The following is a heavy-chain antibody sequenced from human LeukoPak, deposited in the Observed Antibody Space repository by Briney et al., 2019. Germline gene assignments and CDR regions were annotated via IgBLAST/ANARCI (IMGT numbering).Heavy chain of an antibody. D-gene: IGHD6-6*01. CDR2: IYYSGST. J-gene: IGHJ3*01. CDR1: GGSISSYY. Sequence: PSETLSLTCTVSGGSISSYYWNWIRQPPGKGLEWIGYIYYSGSTNYNPSLKSRVTTLVDTSKNQFSLRLSSVTAADTAVYYCAREYSSSSGRRAFDFWGQGTMVTASS. V-gene: IGHV4-59*08. CDR3: AREYSSSSGRRAFDF.